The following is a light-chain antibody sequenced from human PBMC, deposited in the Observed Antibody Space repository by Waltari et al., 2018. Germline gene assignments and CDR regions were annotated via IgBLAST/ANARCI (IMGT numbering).Light chain of an antibody. V-gene: IGLV3-1*01. Sequence: SYEVTQPPSVSVSPGQTASITCSGDKLGHKYASRYKQKPGQSPVMVIYQDIKRPSGIPARFSGSHSGNTATLTISGTQAMDEADYYCQTWDSSTAYWVFGGGTKLTVL. CDR2: QDI. J-gene: IGLJ3*02. CDR3: QTWDSSTAYWV. CDR1: KLGHKY.